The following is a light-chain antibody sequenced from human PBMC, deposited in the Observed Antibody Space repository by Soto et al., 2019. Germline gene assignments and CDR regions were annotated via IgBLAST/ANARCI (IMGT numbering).Light chain of an antibody. CDR1: QSISSSY. Sequence: EIVLTQSPGTLSLSPGKRATLSCRASQSISSSYLAWYQQRPGQAPRLLIYGASSRATGIPDIFSGSGSGTEFTLTLSRLEPEEFAVYYCQQYGNSSRTFGQGTKVEIK. CDR3: QQYGNSSRT. CDR2: GAS. J-gene: IGKJ1*01. V-gene: IGKV3-20*01.